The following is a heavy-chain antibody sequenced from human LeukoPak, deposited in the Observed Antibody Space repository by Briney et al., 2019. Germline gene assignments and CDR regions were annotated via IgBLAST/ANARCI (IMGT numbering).Heavy chain of an antibody. D-gene: IGHD3-16*01. J-gene: IGHJ4*02. CDR1: GYSFTSWW. Sequence: GESLKISCKASGYSFTSWWIGWVRQMPGKGLEWMGIVYPGDSDTRYSPSFQGRVTISADKSITTAYLQWSSLKASDTAMYYCVRGGRRDYFDYWGQGTLVTVSS. CDR2: VYPGDSDT. V-gene: IGHV5-51*01. CDR3: VRGGRRDYFDY.